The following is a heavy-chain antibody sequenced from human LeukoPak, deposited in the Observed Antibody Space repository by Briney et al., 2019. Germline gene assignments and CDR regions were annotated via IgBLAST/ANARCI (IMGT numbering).Heavy chain of an antibody. Sequence: GGSLRLSCGASSFTFSSYVMSWVRQAPGKGLEWVSTVSTTGGSTYYADSVKGRFTISRDNSKNTLYLQMNSLRAEDTAVYYCAKSGGVTTTLGYWGQGTLVTVSS. D-gene: IGHD4-17*01. V-gene: IGHV3-23*01. CDR2: VSTTGGST. CDR1: SFTFSSYV. CDR3: AKSGGVTTTLGY. J-gene: IGHJ4*02.